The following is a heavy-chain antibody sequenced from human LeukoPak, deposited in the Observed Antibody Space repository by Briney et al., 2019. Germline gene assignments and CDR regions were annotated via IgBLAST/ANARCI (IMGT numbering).Heavy chain of an antibody. J-gene: IGHJ4*02. D-gene: IGHD2-15*01. CDR3: ARDSGYCSGGSCYDNVDY. CDR1: GYTFTGYY. V-gene: IGHV1-2*02. CDR2: INPNSGGT. Sequence: ASVKVSCTASGYTFTGYYMHWVRQAPGQGLEWMGWINPNSGGTNYAQKFQGRVTMTRDTSISTAYMELSRLRSDDTAVYYCARDSGYCSGGSCYDNVDYWGQGTLVTVSS.